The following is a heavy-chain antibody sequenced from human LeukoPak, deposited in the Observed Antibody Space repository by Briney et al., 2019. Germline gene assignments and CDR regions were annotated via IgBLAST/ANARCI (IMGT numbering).Heavy chain of an antibody. V-gene: IGHV4-59*08. CDR1: GGSISSYY. CDR2: IYYSGRT. J-gene: IGHJ5*02. D-gene: IGHD3-22*01. CDR3: ARHPRQYYYDSSVFWFDP. Sequence: SETLSPTCTVSGGSISSYYWSWIRQPPGKGLEWIGYIYYSGRTYYKPSLKSRVIISVDTSKNQFSLKLTSVTAADTAVYYCARHPRQYYYDSSVFWFDPWGQGTLVTVSS.